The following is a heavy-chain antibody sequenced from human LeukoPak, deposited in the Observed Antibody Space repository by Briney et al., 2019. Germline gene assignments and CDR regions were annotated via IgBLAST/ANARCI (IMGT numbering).Heavy chain of an antibody. CDR2: INNSGST. CDR1: GGSFSGYY. D-gene: IGHD6-19*01. J-gene: IGHJ4*02. Sequence: SETLSLTCAVYGGSFSGYYWSWIRQPPGKGLEWIGEINNSGSTNYNPSLKSRVTISVDTSKNQFSLKLSSVTAADTAVYYCARGPYSSGWYKSNYYFDYWGQGTLVTVSS. V-gene: IGHV4-34*01. CDR3: ARGPYSSGWYKSNYYFDY.